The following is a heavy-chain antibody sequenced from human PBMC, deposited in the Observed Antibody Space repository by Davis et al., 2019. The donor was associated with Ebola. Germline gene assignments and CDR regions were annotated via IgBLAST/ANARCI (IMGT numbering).Heavy chain of an antibody. Sequence: GESPKTPCAAPGFTFSPYWMHWVRQAPGKGLMWVSRINSDGSTITYADSAKGRFTISRDNAKNTLFLQMSSLRAEDTAVYYCAREDGGNTRFDYWGQGTVVTVSS. CDR3: AREDGGNTRFDY. J-gene: IGHJ4*02. D-gene: IGHD4-23*01. V-gene: IGHV3-74*01. CDR1: GFTFSPYW. CDR2: INSDGSTI.